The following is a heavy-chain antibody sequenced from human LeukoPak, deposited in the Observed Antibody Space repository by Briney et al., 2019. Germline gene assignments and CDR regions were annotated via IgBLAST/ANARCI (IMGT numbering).Heavy chain of an antibody. CDR2: IYYTGST. Sequence: SETLSLTCTVSGGSINGYYWSWIRQSPGKGLESLGYIYYTGSTNYNPSLKSRVTMSVDTSRNQFFLRLSSVAAADTAVYYCARFSEYYHSSVHYLDYWGQGTLVSVSS. J-gene: IGHJ4*02. D-gene: IGHD3-22*01. V-gene: IGHV4-59*01. CDR1: GGSINGYY. CDR3: ARFSEYYHSSVHYLDY.